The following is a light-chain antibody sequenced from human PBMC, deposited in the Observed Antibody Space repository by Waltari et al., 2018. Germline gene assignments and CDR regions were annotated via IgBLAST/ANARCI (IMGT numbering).Light chain of an antibody. CDR3: QASYTTPYS. CDR1: KNIRSY. V-gene: IGKV1-39*01. Sequence: DLQMTQSPSSLSASVGDRVTISCRASKNIRSYLSWYQQKPGIAPKLVIYAASTLQIGVPSRFSGSGSGTNFTLTITSLQAEDFATYFCQASYTTPYSFGQGTKVEIK. J-gene: IGKJ2*03. CDR2: AAS.